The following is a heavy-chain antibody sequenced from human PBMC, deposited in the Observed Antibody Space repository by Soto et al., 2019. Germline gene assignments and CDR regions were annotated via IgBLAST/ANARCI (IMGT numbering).Heavy chain of an antibody. CDR2: IYYSGST. D-gene: IGHD5-12*01. J-gene: IGHJ4*02. CDR1: GGSISSSSYY. V-gene: IGHV4-39*01. CDR3: ARQETDYVDIVATMTG. Sequence: QLQLQESGPGLVKPSETLSLTCTVSGGSISSSSYYWGWIRQPPGKGLEWIGSIYYSGSTYYNPSLKSRVTISVDTSKNQFSLKLSSVTAADTAVYYCARQETDYVDIVATMTGWGQGTLVTVSS.